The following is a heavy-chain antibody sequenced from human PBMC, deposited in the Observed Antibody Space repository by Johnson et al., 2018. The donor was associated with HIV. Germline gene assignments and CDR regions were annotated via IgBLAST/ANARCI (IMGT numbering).Heavy chain of an antibody. CDR2: ISGSGGST. Sequence: VQLVESGGGLVQPGGSLRLSCAASGFTFSSYAMSWVRQAPGKGLEWVSAISGSGGSTYYADSVKGRFTISRDSSKSAVYLQMSSLRAEDTALYCCARGSSGSFDLWGRGTMVTVSS. D-gene: IGHD6-6*01. J-gene: IGHJ3*01. CDR1: GFTFSSYA. V-gene: IGHV3-23*04. CDR3: ARGSSGSFDL.